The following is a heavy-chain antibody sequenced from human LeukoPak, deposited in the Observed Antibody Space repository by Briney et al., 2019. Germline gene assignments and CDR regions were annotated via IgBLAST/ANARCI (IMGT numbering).Heavy chain of an antibody. Sequence: SQTLSLTCTVSGVSISSGDYYWRWIRQPPGKGLEWIGYIYYSGSTYYNPSLKSRFTISVDTSKNQFSLKLSSVTAADTAVYYCARDSDYYYYGMDVWGQGTTVTVSS. J-gene: IGHJ6*02. CDR2: IYYSGST. V-gene: IGHV4-30-4*01. D-gene: IGHD3-10*01. CDR1: GVSISSGDYY. CDR3: ARDSDYYYYGMDV.